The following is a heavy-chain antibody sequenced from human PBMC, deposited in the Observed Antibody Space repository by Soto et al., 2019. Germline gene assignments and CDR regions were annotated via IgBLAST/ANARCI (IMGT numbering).Heavy chain of an antibody. J-gene: IGHJ5*02. CDR2: IIPSFGTP. Sequence: QVQLVQSGDEVKKPGSSVKVSCKASGGSFSSYAFSWVRQAPVQGLEWMGGIIPSFGTPNYAQRFQGRVTISADESTTPVLMDLRRLRSEDTAVYYCARGSSSTVGPTGWFDPWGQGTLVTVSS. CDR1: GGSFSSYA. D-gene: IGHD1-26*01. V-gene: IGHV1-69*01. CDR3: ARGSSSTVGPTGWFDP.